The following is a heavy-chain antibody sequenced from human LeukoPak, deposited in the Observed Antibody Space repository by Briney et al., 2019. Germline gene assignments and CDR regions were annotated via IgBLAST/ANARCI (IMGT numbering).Heavy chain of an antibody. CDR3: ARDLSSGYNDRNYYYGMDV. CDR2: ISSSGSTI. V-gene: IGHV3-11*01. CDR1: GFTFSDYY. Sequence: GGSLRLSCAASGFTFSDYYMSWIRQAPGKGLEWVSYISSSGSTIYYADSVKGRFTISRDNAKNPLYLQMNSLRAEDTAVYYCARDLSSGYNDRNYYYGMDVWGQGTTVTVSS. J-gene: IGHJ6*02. D-gene: IGHD3-22*01.